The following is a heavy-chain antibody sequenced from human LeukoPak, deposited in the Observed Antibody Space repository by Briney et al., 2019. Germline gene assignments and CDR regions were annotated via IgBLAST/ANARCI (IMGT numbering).Heavy chain of an antibody. D-gene: IGHD3-9*01. CDR2: IKSKTDGGTT. Sequence: GGSLRLSCAASGFTFSNAWMTWVRQAPGKGLEWIGRIKSKTDGGTTDYAAPVKGRFTISRSDSKNTLFLQMNSLKTEDTAVYYCTTRYYDILTGSGPFDYWGQGTLVTVSS. V-gene: IGHV3-15*01. J-gene: IGHJ4*02. CDR1: GFTFSNAW. CDR3: TTRYYDILTGSGPFDY.